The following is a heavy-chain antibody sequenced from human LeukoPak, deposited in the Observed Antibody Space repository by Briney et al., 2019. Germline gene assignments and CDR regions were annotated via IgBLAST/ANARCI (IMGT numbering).Heavy chain of an antibody. J-gene: IGHJ4*02. CDR2: IAHDGSNK. CDR3: ARSFFQWNYGSCLDS. V-gene: IGHV3-30*03. D-gene: IGHD1-7*01. Sequence: GGSLRLSCAASGCTFSSYGMHWVRQAPGKGLEWVALIAHDGSNKYYADSVKGRFTISRDNSRSILYLQMNSMRPEDTAVYSCARSFFQWNYGSCLDSWGQGPLVTVSS. CDR1: GCTFSSYG.